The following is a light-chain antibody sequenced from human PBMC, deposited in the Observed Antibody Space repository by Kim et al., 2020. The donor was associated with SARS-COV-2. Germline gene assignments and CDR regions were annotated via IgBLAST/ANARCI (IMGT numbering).Light chain of an antibody. CDR1: QDISSY. Sequence: IQLTQSPSSLSASVGDRVTITCRASQDISSYLAWYQKKPGKAPELLIFGASNLARGVPSRFSGSGSGTDFTLTISSLQPEDFAAYYCQQFNSYPQFGGGTKVEIK. CDR3: QQFNSYPQ. J-gene: IGKJ4*02. V-gene: IGKV1-9*01. CDR2: GAS.